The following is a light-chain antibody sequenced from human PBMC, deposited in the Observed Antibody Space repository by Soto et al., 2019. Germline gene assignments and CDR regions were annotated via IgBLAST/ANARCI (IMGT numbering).Light chain of an antibody. CDR3: QHYNSYSEA. J-gene: IGKJ1*01. CDR1: QSVSSN. V-gene: IGKV3-15*01. CDR2: GAS. Sequence: EVVMTQSPDTLSVSPGETATLSCRASQSVSSNLAWYQQKLGQAPRLLIYGASTRATGISARFSGSGSGTEFTLTITSLQSEDFATYYCQHYNSYSEAFGQGTKVDIK.